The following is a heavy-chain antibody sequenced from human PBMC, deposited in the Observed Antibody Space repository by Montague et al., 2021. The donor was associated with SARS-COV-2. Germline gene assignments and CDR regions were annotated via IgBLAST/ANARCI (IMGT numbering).Heavy chain of an antibody. Sequence: SETLSLTCSVSGASISTSTDHWAWIRQSPGKGLEWVGSFSYSDSTHYNPSLRSRVTISVDSSKHQFSLKLNSVTAADTAIYYCAGHMGHVLVRVTGANLFDPWGQGTLVTVSS. CDR1: GASISTSTDH. D-gene: IGHD6-13*01. CDR2: FSYSDST. J-gene: IGHJ5*02. CDR3: AGHMGHVLVRVTGANLFDP. V-gene: IGHV4-39*01.